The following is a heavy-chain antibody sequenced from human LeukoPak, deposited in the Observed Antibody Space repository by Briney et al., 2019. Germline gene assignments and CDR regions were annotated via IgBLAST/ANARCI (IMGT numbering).Heavy chain of an antibody. V-gene: IGHV4-39*01. Sequence: PSETLSLTCTVSGGSISSSSYYWGWVRQPPGKGLAWIGNIFYRGSTYYNPSLKRRVTISVDTSRSQFSLKLNSVTAADTAVYYCATLWSGAYYLEYWGQGTLVTVSS. CDR3: ATLWSGAYYLEY. CDR2: IFYRGST. D-gene: IGHD3-10*01. CDR1: GGSISSSSYY. J-gene: IGHJ4*02.